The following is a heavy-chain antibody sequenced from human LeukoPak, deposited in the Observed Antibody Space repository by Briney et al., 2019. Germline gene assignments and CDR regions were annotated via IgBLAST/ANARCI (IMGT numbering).Heavy chain of an antibody. CDR1: GFTVSSNY. Sequence: GGSLRLSCAASGFTVSSNYMSWVRQAPGKGLDGVSVIYSGGSTYHADSVKGRCTISRDNSKNTLYLQMKRLRDEDAAVYYCAREGPSRYYYDSSGYYPEKNYYYGMDVWGQGTTVTVSS. J-gene: IGHJ6*02. V-gene: IGHV3-66*01. D-gene: IGHD3-22*01. CDR3: AREGPSRYYYDSSGYYPEKNYYYGMDV. CDR2: IYSGGST.